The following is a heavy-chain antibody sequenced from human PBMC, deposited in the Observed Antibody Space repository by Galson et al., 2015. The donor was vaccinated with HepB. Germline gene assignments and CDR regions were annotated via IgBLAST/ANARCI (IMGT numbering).Heavy chain of an antibody. D-gene: IGHD3-22*01. Sequence: SLRLSCAASGFIFSTYAFHWVRQAPGKGLERVAVIWYDGSNKFYADSVKGRFTISRDNSKNTVHLQMNSLRAEDTSIYYCARAGREELDYDDSSAFMFHGMGVWGQGTTVSVSS. J-gene: IGHJ6*02. V-gene: IGHV3-33*01. CDR3: ARAGREELDYDDSSAFMFHGMGV. CDR1: GFIFSTYA. CDR2: IWYDGSNK.